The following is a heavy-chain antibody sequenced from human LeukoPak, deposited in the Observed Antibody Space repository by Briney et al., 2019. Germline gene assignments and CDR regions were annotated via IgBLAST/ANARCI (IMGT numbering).Heavy chain of an antibody. CDR3: VRGSIVYDSRASMSYAMDV. V-gene: IGHV4-31*03. Sequence: SETLSLTCTVSGGSISSGAHYWTWIRQRPGKGLEWIGYISFSGSTYYSPSLTSRVTVSKDTSQNQFCLRLSSVTAADTAVYFCVRGSIVYDSRASMSYAMDVWGQGTTVTVSS. CDR1: GGSISSGAHY. D-gene: IGHD3-22*01. J-gene: IGHJ6*02. CDR2: ISFSGST.